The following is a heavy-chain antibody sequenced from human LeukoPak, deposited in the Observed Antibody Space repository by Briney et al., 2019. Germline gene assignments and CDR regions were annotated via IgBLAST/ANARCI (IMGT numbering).Heavy chain of an antibody. V-gene: IGHV1-2*04. CDR3: ARRAVAGTYYYYMDV. Sequence: ASVKVSYKASGYTFTGYYMHWVRQAPGQGLEWMGWINPNSGGTNYAQKFQGWVTMTRDTSISTAYMELSRLRSDDTAVYYCARRAVAGTYYYYMDVWGKGTTVTVSS. D-gene: IGHD6-19*01. CDR1: GYTFTGYY. J-gene: IGHJ6*03. CDR2: INPNSGGT.